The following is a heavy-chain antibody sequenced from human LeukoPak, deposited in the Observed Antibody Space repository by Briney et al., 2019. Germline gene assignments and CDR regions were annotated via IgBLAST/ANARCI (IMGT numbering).Heavy chain of an antibody. D-gene: IGHD6-13*01. CDR1: GYIFTGYY. CDR3: ARAGIAAAGNLDY. V-gene: IGHV1-2*02. CDR2: INPNSGGT. Sequence: GASVKVSCKASGYIFTGYYMHWVRQAPGQGLEWMGWINPNSGGTNYAQKFQGRVTMTRDTSISTAYMELSRLRSDDTAVYYCARAGIAAAGNLDYWGQGTLVTVSS. J-gene: IGHJ4*02.